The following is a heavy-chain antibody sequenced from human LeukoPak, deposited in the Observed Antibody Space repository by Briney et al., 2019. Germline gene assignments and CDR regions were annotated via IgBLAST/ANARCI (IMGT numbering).Heavy chain of an antibody. J-gene: IGHJ4*02. CDR2: RHYSGTT. Sequence: SETLSLTCTVSGGSISSGGYYWSWIRQHPGKGLEWIGYRHYSGTTYCNASLKSRLTISVDTSKNQFSLKLSSVTAADTAVYYCVRGRGDYYDSSGGYYFDFWGQGTLVTVSS. CDR3: VRGRGDYYDSSGGYYFDF. CDR1: GGSISSGGYY. D-gene: IGHD3-22*01. V-gene: IGHV4-31*03.